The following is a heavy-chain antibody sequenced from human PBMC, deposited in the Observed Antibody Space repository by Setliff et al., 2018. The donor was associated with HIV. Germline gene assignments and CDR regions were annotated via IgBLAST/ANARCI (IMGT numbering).Heavy chain of an antibody. J-gene: IGHJ4*02. CDR2: INPSGGST. D-gene: IGHD3-22*01. CDR1: GYTFTSYY. V-gene: IGHV1-46*01. Sequence: ASVKVSCKASGYTFTSYYMHWVRQAPGQGLEWMGIINPSGGSTSYAQKFQGRVTMTRDTSTSTVYMELSSLRSEDTAVYYCVRVEYYYDSSGYYYDYWGQGTLVTVSS. CDR3: VRVEYYYDSSGYYYDY.